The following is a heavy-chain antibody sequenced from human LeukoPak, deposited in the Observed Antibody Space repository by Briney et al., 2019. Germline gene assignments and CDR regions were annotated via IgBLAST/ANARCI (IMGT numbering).Heavy chain of an antibody. CDR3: TRTWPGNTCFNF. V-gene: IGHV3-15*01. D-gene: IGHD1-7*01. J-gene: IGHJ4*02. CDR1: GFNFNDAW. CDR2: IKSISYGGTI. Sequence: GGSLRLSCATSGFNFNDAWMNWVRQTPGKGLEWLGRIKSISYGGTIDYAAPVKGRFTISRDDSENTLYLQMDSLETEDTAIYYCTRTWPGNTCFNFWGQGTLVTVSS.